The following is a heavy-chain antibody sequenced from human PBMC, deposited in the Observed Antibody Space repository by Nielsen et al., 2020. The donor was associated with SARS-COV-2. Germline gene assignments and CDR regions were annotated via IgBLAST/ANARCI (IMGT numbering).Heavy chain of an antibody. CDR2: ISWNSGSI. J-gene: IGHJ4*02. D-gene: IGHD5-12*01. Sequence: SLKISCAASGFTFDDYAMHWVRQAPGKGLEWVSGISWNSGSIGYADSVKGRFTISRDNSKNTLYLQMNSLRAEDTAVYYCAKDDSGYDSTFDYWGQGTLVTVSS. CDR1: GFTFDDYA. V-gene: IGHV3-9*01. CDR3: AKDDSGYDSTFDY.